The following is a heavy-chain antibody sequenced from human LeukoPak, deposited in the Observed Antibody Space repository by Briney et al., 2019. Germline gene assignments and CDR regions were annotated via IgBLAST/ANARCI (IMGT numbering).Heavy chain of an antibody. CDR1: GYTFTSYD. CDR3: ARVNRKRWPQSYYFDY. CDR2: MNPNSGNT. V-gene: IGHV1-8*01. J-gene: IGHJ4*02. Sequence: ASVKVSCKASGYTFTSYDINWVRQATGQGLEWMGWMNPNSGNTGYAQKFQGRVTMTRNTSISTAYMELSSLRSEDTAVYYCARVNRKRWPQSYYFDYWGQGTLVTVSS. D-gene: IGHD3-16*02.